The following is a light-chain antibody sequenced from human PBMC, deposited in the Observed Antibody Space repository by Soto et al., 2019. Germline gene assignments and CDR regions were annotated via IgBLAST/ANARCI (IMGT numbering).Light chain of an antibody. CDR2: DDS. CDR3: QVWDSGSDL. V-gene: IGLV3-21*02. J-gene: IGLJ2*01. Sequence: SYELTQPPSVSVAPGQTATFICGGDNIGYKTVHWYQQRPGQAPVLVVYDDSDRPSGIPERFSGSNSGNTATLTIGRVEAGDEADYYCQVWDSGSDLFGGGTKVTVL. CDR1: NIGYKT.